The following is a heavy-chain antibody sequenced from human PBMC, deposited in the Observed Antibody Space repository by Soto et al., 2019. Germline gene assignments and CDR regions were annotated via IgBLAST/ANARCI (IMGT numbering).Heavy chain of an antibody. CDR3: TTDQTYDYIWGSPGDAFDI. D-gene: IGHD3-16*01. CDR2: IKSKTDGGTT. Sequence: GGSVRLSCAASGFTYSNAWMSWVRQAPGKGLEWVGRIKSKTDGGTTDYAAPVKGRFTISRDDSKNTLYLQMNSLKTEDTAVDYCTTDQTYDYIWGSPGDAFDIWGQGTMVTVSS. J-gene: IGHJ3*02. CDR1: GFTYSNAW. V-gene: IGHV3-15*01.